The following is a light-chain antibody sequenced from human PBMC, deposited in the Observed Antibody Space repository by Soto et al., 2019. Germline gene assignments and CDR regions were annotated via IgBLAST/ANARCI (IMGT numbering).Light chain of an antibody. J-gene: IGKJ5*01. CDR2: DAS. V-gene: IGKV1D-13*01. Sequence: AIQLTQSPSSLSASVGDRVTITCRASQGISSALAWYQQKPGKAPKLLIYDASSLESGVPSRFSGSGSGTDFTLTISSLQPEDFATYSCQQFNNYPSITFGQGTRLEIK. CDR3: QQFNNYPSIT. CDR1: QGISSA.